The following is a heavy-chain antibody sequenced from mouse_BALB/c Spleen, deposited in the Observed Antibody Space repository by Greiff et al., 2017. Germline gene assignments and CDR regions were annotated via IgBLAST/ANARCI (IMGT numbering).Heavy chain of an antibody. CDR2: ISNGGGST. D-gene: IGHD1-2*01. V-gene: IGHV5-12-2*01. Sequence: EVQGVESGGGLVQPGGSLKLSCAASGFTFSSYTMSWVRQTPEKRLEWVAYISNGGGSTYYPDTVKGRFTISRDNAKNTLYLQMSSLKSEDTAMYYCARQGYYGNFDYWGQGTTLTVSA. CDR3: ARQGYYGNFDY. CDR1: GFTFSSYT. J-gene: IGHJ2*01.